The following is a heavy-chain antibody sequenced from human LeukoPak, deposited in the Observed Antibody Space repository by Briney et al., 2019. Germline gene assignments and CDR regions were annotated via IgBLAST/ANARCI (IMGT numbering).Heavy chain of an antibody. V-gene: IGHV3-66*01. D-gene: IGHD5-18*01. CDR3: ARRERLGYSYGRGTLDI. CDR1: GFTFSSYA. Sequence: PGGFLRLSCAASGFTFSSYAMSWVRQAPGKGLEWVSFIDSTGSTYYADSVKGRFTISRDNSRNTLYLQMNSLRVEDTAVYYCARRERLGYSYGRGTLDIWGQGTMVTVSS. CDR2: IDSTGST. J-gene: IGHJ3*02.